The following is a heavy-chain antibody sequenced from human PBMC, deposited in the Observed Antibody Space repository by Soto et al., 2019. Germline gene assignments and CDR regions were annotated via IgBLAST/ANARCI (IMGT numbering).Heavy chain of an antibody. CDR1: GFTFSGHW. J-gene: IGHJ3*02. CDR3: AREAGYCSRTSCYRRAFDT. Sequence: EVQLVESGGDLVQPGGSLRLSCAASGFTFSGHWMHWVREVPGKGLEWVSRINTDGGSSAYTDSVKCRFTISRDNAKNTLYLQMKGLRAEDTAVYYCAREAGYCSRTSCYRRAFDTWGQGTTVTVSS. D-gene: IGHD2-2*01. CDR2: INTDGGSS. V-gene: IGHV3-74*03.